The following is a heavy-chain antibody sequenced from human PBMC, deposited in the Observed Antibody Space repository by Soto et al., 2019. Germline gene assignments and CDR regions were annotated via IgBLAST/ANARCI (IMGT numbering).Heavy chain of an antibody. CDR1: GFTFSAFE. CDR3: ARESGGTGLDV. J-gene: IGHJ6*02. V-gene: IGHV3-48*03. D-gene: IGHD1-1*01. Sequence: LRLSCAASGFTFSAFEMNWVRQAPGKGLEWLSYIYNSGSTMTYADSVKGRFAISRDNAKNSLYLEMYSLRAEDTAVYYCARESGGTGLDVWGQGTTVTVSS. CDR2: IYNSGSTM.